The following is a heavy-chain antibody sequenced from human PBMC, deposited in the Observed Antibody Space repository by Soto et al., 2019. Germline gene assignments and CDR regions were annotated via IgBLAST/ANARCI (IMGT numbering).Heavy chain of an antibody. CDR1: GFTFSSYS. D-gene: IGHD4-17*01. Sequence: GGSLRLSCAASGFTFSSYSMNWVRQAPGKGLEWVSYISSSSSTIYYADSVKGRFTISRDNAKNSLYLQMNSLRDEDTAVYYCASDYGGNSGYYGMDGWGQGTTVTVSS. CDR2: ISSSSSTI. V-gene: IGHV3-48*02. J-gene: IGHJ6*02. CDR3: ASDYGGNSGYYGMDG.